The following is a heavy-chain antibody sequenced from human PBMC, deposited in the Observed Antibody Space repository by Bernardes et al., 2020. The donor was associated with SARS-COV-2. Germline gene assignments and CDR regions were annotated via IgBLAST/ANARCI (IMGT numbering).Heavy chain of an antibody. D-gene: IGHD4-17*01. CDR3: AKDQSRYGDYAPIRY. CDR2: ISGSGGST. CDR1: GFTFSSFA. Sequence: GGSLRLSCAASGFTFSSFAMNWVRQAPGKGLEWVSAISGSGGSTNYADSVKGRFTISRDNSKNTLYLQMDSLRAEDTAIYYCAKDQSRYGDYAPIRYWGQGTLVTVSS. J-gene: IGHJ4*02. V-gene: IGHV3-23*01.